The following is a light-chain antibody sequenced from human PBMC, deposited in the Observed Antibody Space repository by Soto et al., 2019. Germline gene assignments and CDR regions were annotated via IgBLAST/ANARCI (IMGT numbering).Light chain of an antibody. CDR1: QNIISSY. J-gene: IGKJ2*01. V-gene: IGKV3-20*01. CDR2: GGG. Sequence: EIVLTQSPGTLSLSPGETATLSCRASQNIISSYVAWYQQRPGQTLRLLIFGGGSRAPGIPDRFRGRGSGRDFTLTISRLEPEDFAVYICQQYGSAPSNFGQGTRLEI. CDR3: QQYGSAPSN.